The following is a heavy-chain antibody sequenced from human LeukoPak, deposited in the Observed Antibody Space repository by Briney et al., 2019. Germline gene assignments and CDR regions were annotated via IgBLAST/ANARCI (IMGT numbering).Heavy chain of an antibody. V-gene: IGHV4-59*01. CDR2: IYYSGSS. J-gene: IGHJ4*02. CDR1: GGSISSYY. D-gene: IGHD3-10*01. Sequence: SETLSLTCTVSGGSISSYYWSWIRQPPGKGLEWIGYIYYSGSSNYNPSFKSRVTMSVDTSEKKFSLRVSSVTAADTAVYYCARTEYYFDHWGQGTLVTVSS. CDR3: ARTEYYFDH.